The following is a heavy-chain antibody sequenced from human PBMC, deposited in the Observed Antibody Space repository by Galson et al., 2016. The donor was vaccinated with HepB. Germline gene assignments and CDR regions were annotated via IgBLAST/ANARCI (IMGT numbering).Heavy chain of an antibody. Sequence: SLRLSCAASGFTFSSYGMSWVRQAPGKGLEWVSAVSGSGGSTYYADSVKGRFTISRENSKNTLYLQMNTLRAEDTAVYSCAKMDEGTSKRNIDYWGQGTLVTVST. V-gene: IGHV3-23*01. CDR3: AKMDEGTSKRNIDY. D-gene: IGHD2-2*03. CDR2: VSGSGGST. J-gene: IGHJ4*02. CDR1: GFTFSSYG.